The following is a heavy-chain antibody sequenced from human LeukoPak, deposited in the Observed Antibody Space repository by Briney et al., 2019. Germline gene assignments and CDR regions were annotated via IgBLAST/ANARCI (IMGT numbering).Heavy chain of an antibody. CDR2: ISSTSSYI. V-gene: IGHV3-21*04. J-gene: IGHJ4*02. CDR1: GFTFTNYN. CDR3: ARATTTRTRFDY. Sequence: GGSLKLSCAASGFTFTNYNFYWVRQAPGRGLEWVSSISSTSSYIYYADSMKGRFTISRDNSKNTLYLQMNSLRDEDTAVYFCARATTTRTRFDYWGQGTLVTVSS. D-gene: IGHD4-17*01.